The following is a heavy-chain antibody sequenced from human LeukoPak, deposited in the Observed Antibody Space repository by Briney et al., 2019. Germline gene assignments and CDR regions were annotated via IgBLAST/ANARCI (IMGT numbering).Heavy chain of an antibody. V-gene: IGHV1-18*01. CDR1: GFTFTSCG. J-gene: IGHJ4*02. CDR3: ARDLPSVVVLAPDY. Sequence: ASVTVSCKASGFTFTSCGFSWVRQAPGQGLEWMGWISAYSGNTKYTQRVKGRVTMTTDTSTSTAYMELRGLRSDDTAVYYCARDLPSVVVLAPDYWGQGTQVIVSS. D-gene: IGHD2-15*01. CDR2: ISAYSGNT.